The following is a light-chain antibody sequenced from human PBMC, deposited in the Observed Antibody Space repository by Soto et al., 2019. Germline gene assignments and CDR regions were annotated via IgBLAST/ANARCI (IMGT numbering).Light chain of an antibody. CDR1: QSISSW. CDR3: QQANSFPLT. CDR2: AAS. V-gene: IGKV1-12*01. Sequence: RVTQSPSSVSASVGDRVTITCRASQSISSWLAWYQQKPGKAPNLLIYAASSLHSGVPSRFSGSGSGTDFTLTISSLQPEDFATYYCQQANSFPLTFGGGTKVDIK. J-gene: IGKJ4*01.